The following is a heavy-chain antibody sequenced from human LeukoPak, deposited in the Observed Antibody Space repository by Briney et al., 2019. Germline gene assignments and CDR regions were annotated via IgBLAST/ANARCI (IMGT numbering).Heavy chain of an antibody. CDR1: GDSFNSAGYY. D-gene: IGHD3-22*01. CDR2: IFYSGTT. CDR3: ARGLNYYDSSGYGMDV. J-gene: IGHJ6*02. Sequence: SETLSLTCTVSGDSFNSAGYYWSWIRHHPGKGLEWIGCIFYSGTTNYNPSLKSRVTISVDTSKNQFSLKLSSVTAADTAVYYCARGLNYYDSSGYGMDVWGRGTTVTVSS. V-gene: IGHV4-61*08.